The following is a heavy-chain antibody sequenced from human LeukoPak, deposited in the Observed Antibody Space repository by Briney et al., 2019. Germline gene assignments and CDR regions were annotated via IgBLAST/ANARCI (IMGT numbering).Heavy chain of an antibody. V-gene: IGHV3-21*01. Sequence: SGGSLRLSCAASGFTFSNYTMNWVRQAPGKGLEWVSSISSSRSYIYYADSVKGRFTISRDNAKNSLYLQMNSLRAEDTAMYYCASGYWGQGTLVTVSS. CDR2: ISSSRSYI. CDR1: GFTFSNYT. J-gene: IGHJ4*02. CDR3: ASGY.